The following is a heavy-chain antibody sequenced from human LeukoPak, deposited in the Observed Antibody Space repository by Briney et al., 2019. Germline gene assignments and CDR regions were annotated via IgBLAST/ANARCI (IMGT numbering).Heavy chain of an antibody. D-gene: IGHD2-8*01. CDR1: GFTFDDYA. CDR2: ITWNGGRT. V-gene: IGHV3-43D*03. CDR3: ARRIVLMVYANGYYFDY. Sequence: GGSLRLSCAASGFTFDDYAMHWVRQAPGRGLEWVSLITWNGGRTYYADSVKGRFTISRDNSRNSLYLQMNSLRAEDTAVYYCARRIVLMVYANGYYFDYWGQGTLVTVSS. J-gene: IGHJ4*02.